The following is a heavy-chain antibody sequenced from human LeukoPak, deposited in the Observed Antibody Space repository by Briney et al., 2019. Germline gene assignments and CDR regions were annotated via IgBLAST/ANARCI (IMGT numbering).Heavy chain of an antibody. J-gene: IGHJ4*02. V-gene: IGHV4-34*01. CDR3: ARGFRGYYGGKNYFDY. D-gene: IGHD4-23*01. CDR1: GGSFSGYY. CDR2: INHSGST. Sequence: SETLSLTCAVYGGSFSGYYWSWIRQPPGKGLEWIGEINHSGSTNYNPSLKSRVTISVDTSKNQFSLKLSSVTAAGTAVYYCARGFRGYYGGKNYFDYWGQGTLVTVSS.